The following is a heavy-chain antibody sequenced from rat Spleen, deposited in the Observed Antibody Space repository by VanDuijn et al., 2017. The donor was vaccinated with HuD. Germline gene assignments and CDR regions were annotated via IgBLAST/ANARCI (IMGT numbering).Heavy chain of an antibody. D-gene: IGHD4-3*01. J-gene: IGHJ2*01. CDR3: TRDLSEFGVGFDY. Sequence: EVQLVESGGGLVQPGRSLKLSCAAPGFTFSDYNMAWVRQAPKKGLEWVATIIYDGSRTYYRDSVKGRFTISRDNAKSTLSLQMDSLRSEDTATYYCTRDLSEFGVGFDYWGQGVMVTVSS. V-gene: IGHV5S10*01. CDR2: IIYDGSRT. CDR1: GFTFSDYN.